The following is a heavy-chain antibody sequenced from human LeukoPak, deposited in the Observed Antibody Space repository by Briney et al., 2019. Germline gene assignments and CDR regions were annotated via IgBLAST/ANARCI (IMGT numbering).Heavy chain of an antibody. V-gene: IGHV4-34*01. CDR2: INHSGST. D-gene: IGHD2-21*02. J-gene: IGHJ5*02. Sequence: PSETLSLTCAVYGGSFSGYYWSWIRQPPGKGLEWIGEINHSGSTNYNPSLKSRVTISVDTSKNQFSLKLNSVTAADTAVYYCAREGVTATRAVGSWGQGTLVTVSS. CDR3: AREGVTATRAVGS. CDR1: GGSFSGYY.